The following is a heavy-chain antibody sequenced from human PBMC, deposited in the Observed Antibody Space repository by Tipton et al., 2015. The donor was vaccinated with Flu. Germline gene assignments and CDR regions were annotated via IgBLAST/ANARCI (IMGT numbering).Heavy chain of an antibody. V-gene: IGHV3-23*01. CDR2: VNSNGGTT. J-gene: IGHJ4*02. D-gene: IGHD6-19*01. CDR3: AKDGWDTSGWYPFDY. CDR1: GFTFSNYA. Sequence: GSLRLSCVASGFTFSNYAMNWVRQAPGKGLEWVSVVNSNGGTTYYADSVKGRFTIFRDNSKNTMYLQMNSLRAEDTAVYYCAKDGWDTSGWYPFDYWGQGTLVTVSA.